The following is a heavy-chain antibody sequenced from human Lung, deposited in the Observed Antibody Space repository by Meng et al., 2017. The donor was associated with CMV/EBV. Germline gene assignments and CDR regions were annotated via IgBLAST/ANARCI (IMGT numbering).Heavy chain of an antibody. Sequence: SCKASGYTFTGYYLHWVRQAPGKGLEWVSFLRYDGSNKHYADSVKGRFTISRDNSENTLYLQMNSLRPEDTAVYYCAKTGSGSYVDSWGQGPLVTVSS. D-gene: IGHD1-26*01. V-gene: IGHV3-30*02. CDR2: LRYDGSNK. CDR1: GYTFTGYY. CDR3: AKTGSGSYVDS. J-gene: IGHJ4*02.